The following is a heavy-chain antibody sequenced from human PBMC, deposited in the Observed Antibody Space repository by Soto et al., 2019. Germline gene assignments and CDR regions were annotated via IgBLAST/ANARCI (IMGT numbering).Heavy chain of an antibody. D-gene: IGHD4-4*01. J-gene: IGHJ4*02. CDR1: GFTVSSNY. Sequence: GGSLRLSCAASGFTVSSNYMSWVRQAPGKGLEWVSLIYSGGSTYYTASVKGRFTISRDNSKNTLYLQMNSLRAEDTAVYYCARGAVYYSPLDYWGQGTLVTVSS. CDR3: ARGAVYYSPLDY. V-gene: IGHV3-53*01. CDR2: IYSGGST.